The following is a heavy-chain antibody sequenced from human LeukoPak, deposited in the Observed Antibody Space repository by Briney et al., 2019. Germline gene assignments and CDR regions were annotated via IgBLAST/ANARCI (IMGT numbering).Heavy chain of an antibody. CDR1: GGSIRGYY. CDR3: ATHTMVRGIIYYYYYMDV. Sequence: SETLSLMCNVSGGSIRGYYWSWIRQPPGKGLEWIGYIYSSGSTNYNPSLKSRVTISVDTSKNQFSLKLSSVTAADTAVYYCATHTMVRGIIYYYYYMDVWGKGTTVTVSS. J-gene: IGHJ6*03. CDR2: IYSSGST. D-gene: IGHD3-10*01. V-gene: IGHV4-59*12.